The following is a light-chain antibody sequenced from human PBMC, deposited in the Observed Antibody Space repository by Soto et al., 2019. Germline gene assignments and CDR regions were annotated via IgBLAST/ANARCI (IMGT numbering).Light chain of an antibody. CDR3: SSYAGSTLYV. Sequence: QSVLTQPPSASGSPGQSVTISCTGTSSDVGGYNYVSWYQQHPGKAPKLMIYEVSKRPSGVPDRFSGSKSGNTASLTVSGLQAEDEADXYCSSYAGSTLYVFGTGTKVTLL. CDR1: SSDVGGYNY. V-gene: IGLV2-8*01. J-gene: IGLJ1*01. CDR2: EVS.